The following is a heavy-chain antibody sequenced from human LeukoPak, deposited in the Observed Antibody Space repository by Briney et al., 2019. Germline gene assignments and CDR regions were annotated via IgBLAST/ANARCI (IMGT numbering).Heavy chain of an antibody. Sequence: PSETLSLTCAVSGYSIRSGYYWGWIRQPPGKGLEWIGSMYHSGSSNYNPSLKSRVTISVDTSKNQFSLKLSSVTAADTAVYYCARLLGYCSSTSCYLFFDYWGQGTLVTVSS. D-gene: IGHD2-2*01. J-gene: IGHJ4*02. CDR1: GYSIRSGYY. CDR2: MYHSGSS. V-gene: IGHV4-38-2*01. CDR3: ARLLGYCSSTSCYLFFDY.